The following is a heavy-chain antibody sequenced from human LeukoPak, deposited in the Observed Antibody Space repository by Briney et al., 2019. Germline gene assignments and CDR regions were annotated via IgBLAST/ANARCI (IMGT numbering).Heavy chain of an antibody. Sequence: PGGSLRLSCAASGFTFSSYWMSWVRQAQGKGLEWVANIKQDGSEKYYVDSVKGRFTISRDNAKNSLYLQMNSLRAEDTAVYYCAREKRGFYGDYSIDYWGQGTLVTVSS. D-gene: IGHD4-17*01. CDR2: IKQDGSEK. J-gene: IGHJ4*02. V-gene: IGHV3-7*01. CDR1: GFTFSSYW. CDR3: AREKRGFYGDYSIDY.